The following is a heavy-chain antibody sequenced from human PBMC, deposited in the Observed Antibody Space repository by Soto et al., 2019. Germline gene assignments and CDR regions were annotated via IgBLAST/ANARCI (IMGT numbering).Heavy chain of an antibody. CDR1: GFTFSSYA. J-gene: IGHJ4*02. Sequence: PGGSLRLSCAASGFTFSSYAMSWVRQAPGKGLEWVSAISGSGGSTYYADSVKGRFTISRDNSKNTLYLQMNSLRAEDTAVYYCAKDPDCSGGSCYGYWGQGTLVTVSS. CDR3: AKDPDCSGGSCYGY. V-gene: IGHV3-23*01. D-gene: IGHD2-15*01. CDR2: ISGSGGST.